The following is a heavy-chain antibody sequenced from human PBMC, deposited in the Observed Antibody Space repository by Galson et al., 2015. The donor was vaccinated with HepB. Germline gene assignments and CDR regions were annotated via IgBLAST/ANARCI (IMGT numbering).Heavy chain of an antibody. CDR3: AGDTSSWERNDY. Sequence: ETLSLTCIVSGASISSYYWTWIRQSPGKGLEWIGYIRYSGSTNYNPSLKSRVTISIDASKSQFSLKLNSVAAADTAVYYCAGDTSSWERNDYWGQGTLVTVSS. V-gene: IGHV4-59*01. J-gene: IGHJ4*02. CDR2: IRYSGST. CDR1: GASISSYY. D-gene: IGHD6-13*01.